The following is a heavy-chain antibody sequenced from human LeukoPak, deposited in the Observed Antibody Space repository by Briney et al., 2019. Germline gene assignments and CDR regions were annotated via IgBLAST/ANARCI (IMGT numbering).Heavy chain of an antibody. CDR3: ARVSYYDFWSGYYLFDYYYGMDV. CDR2: ISSSSSTI. D-gene: IGHD3-3*01. Sequence: PGGSLRLSCAASGFTFSSYSMNWVRQAPGKGLEWVSYISSSSSTIYYADSVKGRFTISRDNAKNSLYLQMNSLRAEDTAVYYCARVSYYDFWSGYYLFDYYYGMDVWGQGTTVTVSS. V-gene: IGHV3-48*01. J-gene: IGHJ6*02. CDR1: GFTFSSYS.